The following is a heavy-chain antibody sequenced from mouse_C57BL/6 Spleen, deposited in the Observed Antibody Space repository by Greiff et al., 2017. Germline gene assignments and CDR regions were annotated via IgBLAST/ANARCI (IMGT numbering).Heavy chain of an antibody. D-gene: IGHD1-1*01. CDR1: GYTFTSYW. CDR2: IDPSDSYT. J-gene: IGHJ2*01. CDR3: ARRYGSYYFDY. Sequence: QVQLQQPGAELVKPGASVKLSCKASGYTFTSYWMQWVKQRPGQGLEWIGEIDPSDSYTNYNQKFKGKATLTVDPSSSTAYMQLSSLTSENSAVYYCARRYGSYYFDYWGQGTTLTVSA. V-gene: IGHV1-50*01.